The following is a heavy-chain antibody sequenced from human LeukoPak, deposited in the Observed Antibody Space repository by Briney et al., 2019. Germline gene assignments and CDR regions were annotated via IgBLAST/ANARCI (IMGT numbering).Heavy chain of an antibody. CDR1: GGSISSGGYS. CDR3: ARGWGYGSGSYYNGFDY. Sequence: SQTLSLTCAVSGGSISSGGYSWSWIRQPPGKVLEWIGYIYHSGRTYYNPSLKSRVSISVDRSKNQFSLKLSSVTAADTAVYYCARGWGYGSGSYYNGFDYWGQGTLVTVSS. V-gene: IGHV4-30-2*01. J-gene: IGHJ4*02. CDR2: IYHSGRT. D-gene: IGHD3-10*01.